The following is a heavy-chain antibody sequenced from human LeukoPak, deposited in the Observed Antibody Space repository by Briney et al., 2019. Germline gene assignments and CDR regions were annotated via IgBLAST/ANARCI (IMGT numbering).Heavy chain of an antibody. CDR1: GGTFSSYA. J-gene: IGHJ4*02. V-gene: IGHV1-69*06. Sequence: GSSVKVSCKASGGTFSSYAISWVRQAPGQGLEWMGGIIPIFGTANYAQKFQGRVTITADKYTSTAYMELSSLRSEDTAVYYSARETRKNAGAGTDFFDYWGQGTLVTVSS. D-gene: IGHD6-13*01. CDR2: IIPIFGTA. CDR3: ARETRKNAGAGTDFFDY.